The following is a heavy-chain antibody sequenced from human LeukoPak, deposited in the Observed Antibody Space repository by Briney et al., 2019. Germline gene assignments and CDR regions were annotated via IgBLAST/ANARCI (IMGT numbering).Heavy chain of an antibody. Sequence: GGSLRLSCASSGFTFSSYWMHWVRQAPGKGLVWVSRITSDGRSTSYADSVKGRFIISRDNAKNTLYLQMNSLRAEDTAVYYGARDWGYWGQETQVTVSS. V-gene: IGHV3-74*01. CDR2: ITSDGRST. CDR3: ARDWGY. D-gene: IGHD3-22*01. J-gene: IGHJ4*02. CDR1: GFTFSSYW.